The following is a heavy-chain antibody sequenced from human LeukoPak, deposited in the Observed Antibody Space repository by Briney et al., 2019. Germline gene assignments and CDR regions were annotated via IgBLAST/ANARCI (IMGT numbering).Heavy chain of an antibody. CDR1: GGSISSYY. CDR3: ARDYSGYGKADY. Sequence: KPSETLSLTCTVSGGSISSYYWSWIRQPPGKGLEWIGYIYYSGSTNYNPSLKSRVTISVDTSKNQFSLKLSSVTAADTAVYYCARDYSGYGKADYWGQGTLVTVSS. CDR2: IYYSGST. J-gene: IGHJ4*02. D-gene: IGHD5-12*01. V-gene: IGHV4-59*01.